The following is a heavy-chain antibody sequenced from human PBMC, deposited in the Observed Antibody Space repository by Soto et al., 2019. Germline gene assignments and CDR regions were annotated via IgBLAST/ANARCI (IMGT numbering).Heavy chain of an antibody. V-gene: IGHV4-39*01. CDR3: AKHRGSGWHWDFDY. J-gene: IGHJ4*02. Sequence: SETLSLTCTVSGGSISSISYYWGWIRQPPGKGLEWIGSIYYSGNTYYNPSLKSRVTISVDTSKNQFSLKMSSVTAADTAVYYCAKHRGSGWHWDFDYWGQGTLVTVSS. CDR2: IYYSGNT. CDR1: GGSISSISYY. D-gene: IGHD6-19*01.